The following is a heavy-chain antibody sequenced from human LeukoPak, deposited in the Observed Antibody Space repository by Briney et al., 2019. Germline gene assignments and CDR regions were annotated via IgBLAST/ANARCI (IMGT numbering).Heavy chain of an antibody. CDR1: GFTFSSHW. Sequence: PGGSLRLSCAASGFTFSSHWMHWVRQAPGKGLVWVSRINSEGSITTYADSAQGRFTISRDNAKNTLYLQMNSLRVEDTAVYYCARDYNWNPPDYWGQGTLVTVSS. J-gene: IGHJ4*02. CDR2: INSEGSIT. D-gene: IGHD1-1*01. CDR3: ARDYNWNPPDY. V-gene: IGHV3-74*01.